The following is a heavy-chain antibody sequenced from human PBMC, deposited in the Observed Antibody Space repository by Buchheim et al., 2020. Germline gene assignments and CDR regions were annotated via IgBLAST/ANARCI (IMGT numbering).Heavy chain of an antibody. D-gene: IGHD6-6*01. CDR3: RAARPRGVDY. Sequence: QVQLVESGGGVVQPGRSLRLSCAASGFTFSSYGMHWFRQAPGKGLEWVAVIWYVGINKYYAASVKGRFTISRDNSKTTLYLQMNSLRAEDTAVYYCRAARPRGVDYWGQGTL. V-gene: IGHV3-33*01. J-gene: IGHJ4*02. CDR1: GFTFSSYG. CDR2: IWYVGINK.